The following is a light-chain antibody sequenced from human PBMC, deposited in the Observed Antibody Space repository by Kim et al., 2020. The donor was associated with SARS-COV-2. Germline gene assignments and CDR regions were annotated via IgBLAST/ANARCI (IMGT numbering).Light chain of an antibody. V-gene: IGKV1-8*01. Sequence: AIRITQSPSSLSASTGDRVTITCRASQGISSYLAWYQQKPGKAPKLLIYAASTLQSGVPSRFSGSGSGTDFTLTISCLQSEDFATYYCQQYYSYPLIFGGGTKVDIK. CDR3: QQYYSYPLI. J-gene: IGKJ4*01. CDR1: QGISSY. CDR2: AAS.